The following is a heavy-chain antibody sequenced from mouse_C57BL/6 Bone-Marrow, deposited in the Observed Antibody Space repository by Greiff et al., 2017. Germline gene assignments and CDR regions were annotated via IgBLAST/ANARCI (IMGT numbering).Heavy chain of an antibody. CDR2: IRSKSSNYAT. D-gene: IGHD1-1*01. V-gene: IGHV10-3*01. CDR1: GFTFNTYA. CDR3: VSFLSYYGSSYYAMDY. Sequence: EVKLLESGGGLVQPKGSLKLSCAASGFTFNTYAMHWVRQAPGKGLEWVACIRSKSSNYATYYADSVKDRFTISRDDSQSMLYLQMNNLKTEDTAMYYCVSFLSYYGSSYYAMDYWGQGTSVTVSS. J-gene: IGHJ4*01.